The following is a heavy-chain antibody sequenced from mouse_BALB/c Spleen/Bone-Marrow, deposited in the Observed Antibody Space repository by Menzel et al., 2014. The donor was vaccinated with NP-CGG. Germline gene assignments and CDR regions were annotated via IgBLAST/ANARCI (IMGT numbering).Heavy chain of an antibody. J-gene: IGHJ3*01. CDR1: GFNIKDTY. D-gene: IGHD1-1*01. CDR2: IXXANGNT. CDR3: ASYYYGSSLFAY. Sequence: VQLKQSGAELVKPGASVKLSCTASGFNIKDTYMHWVKQRPXQGXXWXXXIXXANGNTKYDPKFQGKATITADTSSNTAYLQLSSLTSEDTAVYYCASYYYGSSLFAYWGQGTLVTVSA. V-gene: IGHV14-3*02.